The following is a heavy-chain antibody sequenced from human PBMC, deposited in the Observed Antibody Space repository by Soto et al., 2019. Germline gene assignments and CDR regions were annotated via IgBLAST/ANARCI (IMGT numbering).Heavy chain of an antibody. CDR2: IGTAGDT. Sequence: GGSLRLSCAASGFTFSSYDMHWVRQATGKGLEWVSAIGTAGDTYYPGSVKGRFTISRENAKNSLYLQMNSLRAEDTAVYYCAREAARPDYYYGMDVWGQGTTVTVSS. D-gene: IGHD6-6*01. CDR3: AREAARPDYYYGMDV. CDR1: GFTFSSYD. V-gene: IGHV3-13*01. J-gene: IGHJ6*02.